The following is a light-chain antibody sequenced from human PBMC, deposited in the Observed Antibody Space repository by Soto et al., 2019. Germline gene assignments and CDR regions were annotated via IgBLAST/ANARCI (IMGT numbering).Light chain of an antibody. CDR2: GAS. Sequence: EIVLTQSPGTLSLSPGERATLSCRASQSVSSSYLAWYQQKPGQAPRLLMYGASSRATGIPDRFSGSGSGTDFTLTISRLEPEDFAVYYCQQYGSSSITFGQGTRLESK. CDR1: QSVSSSY. V-gene: IGKV3-20*01. J-gene: IGKJ5*01. CDR3: QQYGSSSIT.